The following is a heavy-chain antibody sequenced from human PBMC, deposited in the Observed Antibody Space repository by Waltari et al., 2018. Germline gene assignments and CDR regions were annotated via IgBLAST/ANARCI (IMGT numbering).Heavy chain of an antibody. J-gene: IGHJ5*02. CDR1: GFSFGTYA. Sequence: EVQVVESGGRLVQPGGSLRLSCTGAGFSFGTYAMTWVRQAPGKGLEWVSTISGSGGSTYYADSVKGRFTISRDNFKNTLYVQMNSLRVEDTAVYYCAKGRTVTTGQAIDRWGQGTLVTVSS. CDR3: AKGRTVTTGQAIDR. CDR2: ISGSGGST. D-gene: IGHD4-17*01. V-gene: IGHV3-23*04.